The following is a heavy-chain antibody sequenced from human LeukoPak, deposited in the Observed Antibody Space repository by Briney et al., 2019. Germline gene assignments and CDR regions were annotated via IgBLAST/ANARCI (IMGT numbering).Heavy chain of an antibody. J-gene: IGHJ4*02. D-gene: IGHD5-18*01. CDR1: GYTFTSYG. V-gene: IGHV1-18*01. CDR2: ISAYNGNT. Sequence: AASVKVSCKASGYTFTSYGISWVRQAPGQGLEWMGWISAYNGNTNYAQKLQGRVTMTTDTSTSTAYMELRSLRSDDTAVYYCARVYSYGYASWSKTFDYWGQGTLVTVSS. CDR3: ARVYSYGYASWSKTFDY.